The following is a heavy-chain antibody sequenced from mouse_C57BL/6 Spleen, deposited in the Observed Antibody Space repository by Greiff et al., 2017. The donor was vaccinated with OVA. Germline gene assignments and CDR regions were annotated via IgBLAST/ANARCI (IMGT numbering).Heavy chain of an antibody. CDR3: ARDGAMDY. CDR1: GFTFSSYA. CDR2: ISDGGSYT. V-gene: IGHV5-4*01. J-gene: IGHJ4*01. Sequence: VQLKESGGGLVKPGGSLKLSCAASGFTFSSYAMSWVRQTPEKRLEWVATISDGGSYTYYPDNVKGRFTISRDNAKNNLYLQMSHLKSEDTAMYYCARDGAMDYWGQGTSVTVSS.